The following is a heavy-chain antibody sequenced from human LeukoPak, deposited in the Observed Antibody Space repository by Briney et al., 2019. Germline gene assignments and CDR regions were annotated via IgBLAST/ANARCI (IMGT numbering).Heavy chain of an antibody. J-gene: IGHJ3*02. CDR1: GYTFTSFG. CDR3: ARDSVDTAMVIAFDI. D-gene: IGHD5-18*01. V-gene: IGHV1-18*01. Sequence: ASVKVSCKASGYTFTSFGISWVRQAPGQGLEWMGWISAYNGNTNNTQKFQGRVTMTTDTSTSTAYMELRSLRSDDTAVYYCARDSVDTAMVIAFDIWGQGTMVTVSS. CDR2: ISAYNGNT.